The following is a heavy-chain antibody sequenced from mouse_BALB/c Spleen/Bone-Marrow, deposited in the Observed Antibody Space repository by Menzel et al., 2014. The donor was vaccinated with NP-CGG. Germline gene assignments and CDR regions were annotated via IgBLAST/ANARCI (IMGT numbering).Heavy chain of an antibody. D-gene: IGHD1-1*01. V-gene: IGHV1-82*01. CDR2: IYPGDGDT. CDR3: ARTYGSSYFVY. CDR1: GYAFSSSW. Sequence: QVQLQQSGPEIVKPGASVKISCRASGYAFSSSWMNWVKQRSGQGLEWIGRIYPGDGDTNYNGKFKGKATLTADKSSSTAYMQLSSLTSVDSAVYICARTYGSSYFVYWGQGTLVTVSA. J-gene: IGHJ3*01.